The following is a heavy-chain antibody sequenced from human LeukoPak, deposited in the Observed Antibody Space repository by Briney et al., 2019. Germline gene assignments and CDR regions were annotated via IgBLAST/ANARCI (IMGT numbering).Heavy chain of an antibody. D-gene: IGHD4-17*01. Sequence: SVKVSCKASAGTFSSYAISWVRPAPGQGLEWMGGLIPIFSTANYAQKFQGRVTITADESTSTAYMELSSLRSEDTAVYYCARVLYGDYRGLYYYGMDVWGQGTTVTVSS. J-gene: IGHJ6*02. V-gene: IGHV1-69*13. CDR2: LIPIFSTA. CDR1: AGTFSSYA. CDR3: ARVLYGDYRGLYYYGMDV.